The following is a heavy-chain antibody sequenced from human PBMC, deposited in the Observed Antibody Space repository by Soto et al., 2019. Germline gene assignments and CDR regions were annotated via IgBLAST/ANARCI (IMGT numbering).Heavy chain of an antibody. J-gene: IGHJ4*02. CDR3: ATTSAYYYDSSGYYFDY. V-gene: IGHV1-69*13. CDR1: GGTFSSYA. D-gene: IGHD3-22*01. Sequence: SVKVSCKASGGTFSSYAISWVRQAPGQGLEWMGGIIPIFGTANYAQKFQGRVTITADESTSTAYMELSSLRSEDTAVYYCATTSAYYYDSSGYYFDYWGQGTLVTVSS. CDR2: IIPIFGTA.